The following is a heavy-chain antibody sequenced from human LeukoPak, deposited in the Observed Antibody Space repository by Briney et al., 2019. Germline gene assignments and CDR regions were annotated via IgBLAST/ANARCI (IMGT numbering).Heavy chain of an antibody. Sequence: AETLSLTCTASGGSISSSSNYWGWIRQPPGKGLESIVCIYYSGSTYYNPSLKSRVTISVDTSKNQFSLKLSSVTAADTAVYYCAKTGDYGSNWFDPWGQGTLVTVSS. CDR1: GGSISSSSNY. CDR3: AKTGDYGSNWFDP. CDR2: IYYSGST. D-gene: IGHD4-17*01. J-gene: IGHJ5*02. V-gene: IGHV4-39*01.